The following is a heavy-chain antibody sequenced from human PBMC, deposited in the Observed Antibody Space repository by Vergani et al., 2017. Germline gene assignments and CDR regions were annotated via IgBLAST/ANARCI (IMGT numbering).Heavy chain of an antibody. D-gene: IGHD3-10*01. Sequence: QVQLQESGPGLVKPSQTLSLTCTVSGGSISSGSYYWSWIRQPAGKGLEWIGRIYTSGSTNYNPSLKSRVTISVDTSKNQFSLKLSSVTAADTAVYYCARELGFGEAYYDGMDVWGQGTTVTVSS. CDR3: ARELGFGEAYYDGMDV. CDR1: GGSISSGSYY. V-gene: IGHV4-61*02. J-gene: IGHJ6*02. CDR2: IYTSGST.